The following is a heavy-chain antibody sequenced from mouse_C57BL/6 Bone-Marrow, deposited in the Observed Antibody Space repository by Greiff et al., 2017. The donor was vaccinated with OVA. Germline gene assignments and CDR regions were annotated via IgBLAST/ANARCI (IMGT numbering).Heavy chain of an antibody. CDR1: EYEFPSHD. CDR3: ERHESSGYPAWFAY. CDR2: LNRDGGST. Sequence: EVQLMESGGGLVQPGESLKLSCESNEYEFPSHDMSWVRKTPEKRLELVAALNRDGGSTYYPDTMERRFIISRDNTTKTLYLQMISMRSEDPALEDCERHESSGYPAWFAYWGKGTLVTVSA. D-gene: IGHD3-2*02. J-gene: IGHJ3*01. V-gene: IGHV5-2*01.